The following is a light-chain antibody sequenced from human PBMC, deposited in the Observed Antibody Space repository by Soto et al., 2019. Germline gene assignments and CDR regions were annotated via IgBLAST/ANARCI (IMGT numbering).Light chain of an antibody. CDR2: GAS. V-gene: IGKV3-15*01. Sequence: IVLTQSPSTLSVSPGERASLSCGASHSISTNFAACYQKHPGLATRLLYGASSRGAGCLADISGSRSCTDFTLIISSLQAEDFAVDYCQQYNNWPSTFGQGTKVDI. J-gene: IGKJ1*01. CDR1: HSISTN. CDR3: QQYNNWPST.